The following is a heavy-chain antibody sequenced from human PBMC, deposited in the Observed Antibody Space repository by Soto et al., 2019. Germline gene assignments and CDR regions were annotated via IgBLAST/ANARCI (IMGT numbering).Heavy chain of an antibody. Sequence: PGGSLRLSCAASGFKFSRFAMTWVRQAPGKGLEWVSTISGSSGRTYYADTVKGRFTFSRDNSKNTLYLQMNSLRAEDTAVYYCGKDLVPDDYRDLTYYGMDVWGQGTTVTVSS. D-gene: IGHD4-17*01. CDR1: GFKFSRFA. J-gene: IGHJ6*02. V-gene: IGHV3-23*01. CDR2: ISGSSGRT. CDR3: GKDLVPDDYRDLTYYGMDV.